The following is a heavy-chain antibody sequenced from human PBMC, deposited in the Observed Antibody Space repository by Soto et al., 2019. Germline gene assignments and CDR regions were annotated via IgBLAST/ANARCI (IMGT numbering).Heavy chain of an antibody. CDR1: GGSISSYY. CDR2: IYYSGST. Sequence: PSETLSLTCTVSGGSISSYYWSWIRQPPGKGLEWIGYIYYSGSTNYNPSLKSRVTISVDTSKNQFSLKLSSVTAADTAVYYCARVGWTYYYDSSGYYYPPTGAFDIWGQGTMVTVSS. CDR3: ARVGWTYYYDSSGYYYPPTGAFDI. V-gene: IGHV4-59*01. J-gene: IGHJ3*02. D-gene: IGHD3-22*01.